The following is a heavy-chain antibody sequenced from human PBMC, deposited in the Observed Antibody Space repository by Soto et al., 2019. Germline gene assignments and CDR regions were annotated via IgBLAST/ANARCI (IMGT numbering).Heavy chain of an antibody. V-gene: IGHV1-3*01. CDR1: GYTFTSYA. D-gene: IGHD3-22*01. CDR2: INAGNGNT. CDR3: ARADYYDSSGYHQTLDY. Sequence: ASVKVSCKSSGYTFTSYAMHCVRQAPGQRLEWMGWINAGNGNTKYSQKFQGRVTITRDTSASTAYMELSSLRSEDTAVYYCARADYYDSSGYHQTLDYWGQGTLVTVSS. J-gene: IGHJ4*02.